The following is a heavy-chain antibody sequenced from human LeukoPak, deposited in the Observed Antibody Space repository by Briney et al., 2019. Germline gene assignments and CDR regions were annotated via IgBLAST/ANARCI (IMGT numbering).Heavy chain of an antibody. CDR3: GSTSNPYYYYMDV. V-gene: IGHV4-61*02. CDR1: GGSISSGSYY. Sequence: SETLSLTCTVSGGSISSGSYYWRWIRQPAGKGLEWIERIYTSGSTNYNPSLKSRVTISVDTSKNQFSLKLSSVTAADTAVYYCGSTSNPYYYYMDVWGKGTTVTVSS. D-gene: IGHD2-2*01. CDR2: IYTSGST. J-gene: IGHJ6*03.